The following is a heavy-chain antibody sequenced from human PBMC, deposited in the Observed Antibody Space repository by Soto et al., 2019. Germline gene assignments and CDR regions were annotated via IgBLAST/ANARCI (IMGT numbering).Heavy chain of an antibody. J-gene: IGHJ4*02. CDR2: ISYDGSRR. Sequence: GGSLRLSCAASGLTFRSYWMHWVRQAPGKGLEWVAIISYDGSRRYYADSVKGRFTISRDNSKSTVYLQMNSLRQDDTAVYYCARDRSTHGFDYWGQGTLVTVSS. CDR1: GLTFRSYW. CDR3: ARDRSTHGFDY. V-gene: IGHV3-30-3*01.